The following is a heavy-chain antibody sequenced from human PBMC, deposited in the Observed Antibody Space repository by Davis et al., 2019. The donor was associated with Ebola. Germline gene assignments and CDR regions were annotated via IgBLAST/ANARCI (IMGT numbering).Heavy chain of an antibody. CDR3: ARGLVGYSYGLFDY. V-gene: IGHV1-2*02. J-gene: IGHJ4*02. CDR1: GYTFTGYY. D-gene: IGHD5-18*01. Sequence: ASVKVSCKASGYTFTGYYMHWVRQAPGQGLEWMGWINPNSGGTNYAQKFQGRVTMTRDTSISTAYMELSRLRSDDTAVYYCARGLVGYSYGLFDYWGQGTLVTVSS. CDR2: INPNSGGT.